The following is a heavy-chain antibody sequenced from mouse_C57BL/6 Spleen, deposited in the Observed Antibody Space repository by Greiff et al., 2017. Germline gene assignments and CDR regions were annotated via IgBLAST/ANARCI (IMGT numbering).Heavy chain of an antibody. CDR3: ATLDSSGYGWFAY. CDR1: GYTFTTYP. CDR2: FHPYNDDT. V-gene: IGHV1-47*01. D-gene: IGHD3-2*02. J-gene: IGHJ3*01. Sequence: VQLQQSGAELVKPGASVKMSCKASGYTFTTYPIEWMKQNHGKSLEWIGNFHPYNDDTKYNEKFKGKATLTVDKSSSTVYLEHSRLTSDDSAVYYCATLDSSGYGWFAYWGQGTLVTVSA.